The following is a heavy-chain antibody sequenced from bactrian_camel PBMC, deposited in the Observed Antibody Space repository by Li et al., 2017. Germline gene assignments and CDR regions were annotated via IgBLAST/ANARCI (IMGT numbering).Heavy chain of an antibody. CDR2: IAKGGDHP. CDR1: GYTDSVAV. Sequence: DVQLVESGAGSVEAGGSLRLSCTMSGYTDSVAVMGWWRQAPGKGLEWVSSIAKGGDHPVYASSVKGRFTISRDNAKNTLSLHINSLQTDDTGVYYCGVSFNQWGQGTQVTV. CDR3: GVSFNQ. J-gene: IGHJ4*01. V-gene: IGHV3S40*01.